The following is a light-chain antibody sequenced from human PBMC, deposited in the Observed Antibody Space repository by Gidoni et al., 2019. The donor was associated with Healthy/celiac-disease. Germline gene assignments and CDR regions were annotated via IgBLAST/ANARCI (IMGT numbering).Light chain of an antibody. CDR2: WAS. Sequence: NNCKSSQSVLYSSNNKNYLAWYQQKPGQPPKLLIYWASTRESGVPDRFSGSGSGTDFTLTISSLQAEDVAVYYCQQYNSTPWTFGQGTKVEIK. V-gene: IGKV4-1*01. CDR1: QSVLYSSNNKNY. CDR3: QQYNSTPWT. J-gene: IGKJ1*01.